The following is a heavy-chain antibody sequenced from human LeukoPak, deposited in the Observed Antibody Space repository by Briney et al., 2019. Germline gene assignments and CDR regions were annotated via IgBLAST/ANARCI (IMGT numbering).Heavy chain of an antibody. CDR1: GGTFSSYA. CDR3: ASLNIRSSGWPNYYYYYGMDV. CDR2: IIPIFGTA. D-gene: IGHD6-19*01. Sequence: GSSVKVSCKASGGTFSSYAISWVRQAPGQGLEWMGGIIPIFGTANYAQKFQGRVTITADESTSTAYMELSSLRSEDTAVYYCASLNIRSSGWPNYYYYYGMDVWGQGTTVTVSS. J-gene: IGHJ6*02. V-gene: IGHV1-69*01.